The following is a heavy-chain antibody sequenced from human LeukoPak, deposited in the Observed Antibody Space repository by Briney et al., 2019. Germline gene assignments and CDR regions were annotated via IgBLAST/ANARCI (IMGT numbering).Heavy chain of an antibody. CDR3: AKSGRGYEDAFDI. D-gene: IGHD5-12*01. CDR2: ISSSSSYI. Sequence: PGGSLRLSCAASGFTFSSYAMSWVRQAPGKGLEWVSSISSSSSYIYYADSVKGRFTISRDNAKNSLYLQMNSLRAEDTAVYYCAKSGRGYEDAFDIWGQGTMVIVSS. CDR1: GFTFSSYA. V-gene: IGHV3-21*01. J-gene: IGHJ3*02.